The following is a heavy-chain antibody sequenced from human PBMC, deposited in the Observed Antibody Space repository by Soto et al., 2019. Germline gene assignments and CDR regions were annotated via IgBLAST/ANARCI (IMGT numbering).Heavy chain of an antibody. Sequence: SETLSLTCAVYGGSFSGYYWSWIRQPPGKGLEWIGEINHSGSTNYNPSLKSRVTISVDTSKNQFSLKLSSVTAADTAVYYCARGTSIAAPNWFDPWGQGTLVTVSS. CDR2: INHSGST. D-gene: IGHD6-6*01. CDR1: GGSFSGYY. J-gene: IGHJ5*02. V-gene: IGHV4-34*01. CDR3: ARGTSIAAPNWFDP.